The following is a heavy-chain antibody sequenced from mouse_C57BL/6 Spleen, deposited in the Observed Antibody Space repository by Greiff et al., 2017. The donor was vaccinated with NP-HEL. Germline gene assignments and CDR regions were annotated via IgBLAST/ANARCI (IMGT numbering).Heavy chain of an antibody. D-gene: IGHD1-1*02. V-gene: IGHV1-26*01. CDR1: GYTFTDYY. J-gene: IGHJ3*01. Sequence: EVQLQQSGPELVKPGASVKISCKASGYTFTDYYMNWVKQSHGKSLEWIGDINPNNGGTSYNQKFKGKATLTVDKSSSTAYMELRSLTSEDSAVYYCARRGAMEGAWFAYWGQGTLVTVSA. CDR2: INPNNGGT. CDR3: ARRGAMEGAWFAY.